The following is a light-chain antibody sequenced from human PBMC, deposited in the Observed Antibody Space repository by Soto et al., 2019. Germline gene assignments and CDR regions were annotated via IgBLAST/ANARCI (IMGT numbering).Light chain of an antibody. Sequence: EIVMTQSPGTLSVYTGERVTLSCRANRNIISNLAWYQQKPGQAPRLLIYGASTRATGIPDRFSGSGSGTDFTLTISRLEPEDFAVYYCQQYGSSPKLTFGGGTKVDI. CDR3: QQYGSSPKLT. CDR2: GAS. J-gene: IGKJ4*01. CDR1: RNIISN. V-gene: IGKV3-20*01.